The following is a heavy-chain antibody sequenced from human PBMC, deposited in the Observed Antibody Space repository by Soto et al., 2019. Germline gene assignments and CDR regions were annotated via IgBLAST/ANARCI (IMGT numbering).Heavy chain of an antibody. CDR3: ARDLTAVVPAAIDVVARPYYFFGMDV. V-gene: IGHV1-3*01. D-gene: IGHD2-2*02. CDR1: GYTFTSYA. Sequence: GASVKVSCKVSGYTFTSYAMNWVRQAPGQRLEWMGWINAGNGNTKYSQKFQGRVTITKDTSASTAYMELSSLRSEDTAVYYCARDLTAVVPAAIDVVARPYYFFGMDVGGKGTRVPVSS. J-gene: IGHJ6*04. CDR2: INAGNGNT.